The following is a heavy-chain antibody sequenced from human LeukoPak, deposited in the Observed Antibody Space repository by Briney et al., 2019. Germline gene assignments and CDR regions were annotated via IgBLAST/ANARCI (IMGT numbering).Heavy chain of an antibody. V-gene: IGHV4-59*01. Sequence: SETLSLTCTISDGSISSYYWNWIRQSPGKGLEWIGHIHYSGSTNYNPSLKSRVTISVDTSKNQFSLKLSSVTAADTAVYYCARGKYYYDSSGYYQVRIYYYYGMDVWGQGTTVTVSS. CDR1: DGSISSYY. J-gene: IGHJ6*02. CDR2: IHYSGST. CDR3: ARGKYYYDSSGYYQVRIYYYYGMDV. D-gene: IGHD3-22*01.